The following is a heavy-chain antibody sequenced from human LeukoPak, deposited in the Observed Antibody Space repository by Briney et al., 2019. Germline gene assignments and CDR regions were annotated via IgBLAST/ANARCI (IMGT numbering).Heavy chain of an antibody. D-gene: IGHD3-16*02. Sequence: SETLSLTCAVYGGSFSGYYWSWIRQPPGKGLEWIGEINHSGSTNYNPSLKSRVTISVDTSKNQFSLKLSSVTAVDTAVYYCARADYVWGSYRTRYYFDYWGQGTLVTVSS. CDR2: INHSGST. CDR3: ARADYVWGSYRTRYYFDY. CDR1: GGSFSGYY. V-gene: IGHV4-34*01. J-gene: IGHJ4*02.